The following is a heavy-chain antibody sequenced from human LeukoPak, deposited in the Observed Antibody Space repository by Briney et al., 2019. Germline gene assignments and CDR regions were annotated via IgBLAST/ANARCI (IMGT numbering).Heavy chain of an antibody. V-gene: IGHV4-34*01. CDR2: INHSGST. CDR3: ARVAVAGKNYFDY. CDR1: GGSFSGYY. D-gene: IGHD6-19*01. J-gene: IGHJ4*02. Sequence: SETLSLTCAVYGGSFSGYYWSWIRQPPGKGLEWIGEINHSGSTNYNPSLKSRVTISVDTSENQFSLKLSSVTAADTAVYYCARVAVAGKNYFDYWGQGTLVTVSS.